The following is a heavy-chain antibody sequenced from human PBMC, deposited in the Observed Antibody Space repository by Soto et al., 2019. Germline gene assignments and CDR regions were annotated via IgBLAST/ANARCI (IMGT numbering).Heavy chain of an antibody. V-gene: IGHV4-34*01. CDR1: GGSFSGYY. D-gene: IGHD3-3*01. Sequence: LSLTCAVYGGSFSGYYWSWIRQPPGKGLEWIGEINHSGSTNYNPSLKSRVTISVDTSKNQFSLKLSSVTAADTAVYYCARDDFWSGYYYFDYWGQGTLVTVSS. J-gene: IGHJ4*02. CDR3: ARDDFWSGYYYFDY. CDR2: INHSGST.